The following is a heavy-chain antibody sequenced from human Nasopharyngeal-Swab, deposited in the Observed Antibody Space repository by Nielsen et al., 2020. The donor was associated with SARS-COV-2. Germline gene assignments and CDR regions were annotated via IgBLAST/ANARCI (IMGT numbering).Heavy chain of an antibody. J-gene: IGHJ4*02. Sequence: WIRQPPGKALEWLAHIFSNDEKSYSTSLKSRLTISKDTSKSQVVLTMTNMDPVHTATYYCARIPERGYSYGVDYWGQGTLVTVSS. CDR3: ARIPERGYSYGVDY. CDR2: IFSNDEK. D-gene: IGHD5-18*01. V-gene: IGHV2-26*01.